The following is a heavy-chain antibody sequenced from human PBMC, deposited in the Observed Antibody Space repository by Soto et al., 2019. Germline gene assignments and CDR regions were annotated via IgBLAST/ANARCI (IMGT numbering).Heavy chain of an antibody. J-gene: IGHJ4*02. CDR3: ARGGHVVVVTAALDY. D-gene: IGHD2-21*02. CDR1: GDTFTDYY. CDR2: VNPSGGHT. V-gene: IGHV1-46*01. Sequence: QVQLVQSGAEVKKPGASVKVSCKASGDTFTDYYIHWVRQAPGQGLEWMGTVNPSGGHTTYAQHFLGRMTMTRDTPTSTLYMELTSLTSEGTAVYYCARGGHVVVVTAALDYWGQGTLVTVSS.